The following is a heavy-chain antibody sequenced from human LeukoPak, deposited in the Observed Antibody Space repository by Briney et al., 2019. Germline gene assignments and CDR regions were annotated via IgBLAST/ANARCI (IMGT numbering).Heavy chain of an antibody. D-gene: IGHD2-15*01. J-gene: IGHJ3*02. CDR1: GGSITNYY. Sequence: SETLSLTCTVSGGSITNYYGGWIRQTPGKGLELSGYIYYSGTTNYNPSLKSRVSISVGTSKKQFSLRLTSVTAADTAVYYCARSPGGGFDIWGQGTMVTVSS. CDR3: ARSPGGGFDI. CDR2: IYYSGTT. V-gene: IGHV4-59*01.